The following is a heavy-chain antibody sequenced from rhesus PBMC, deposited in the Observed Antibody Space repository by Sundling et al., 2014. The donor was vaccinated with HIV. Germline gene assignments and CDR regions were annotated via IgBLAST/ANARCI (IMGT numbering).Heavy chain of an antibody. D-gene: IGHD6-31*01. Sequence: QVQLQESGPGLVKPSETLSLTCAVSGGSISSYYWNWIRQPPGKGLEWIGYIRGSSGSTDYNPSLKSRVTISTDTSKNQFSLTLNSVTAADTAVYYCASVLDSSGWSGACFDYWGQGSPGHRLL. CDR2: IRGSSGST. J-gene: IGHJ4*01. V-gene: IGHV4-165*01. CDR3: ASVLDSSGWSGACFDY. CDR1: GGSISSYY.